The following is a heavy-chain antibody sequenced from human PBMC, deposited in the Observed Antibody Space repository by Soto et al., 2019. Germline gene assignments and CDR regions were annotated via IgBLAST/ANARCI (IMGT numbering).Heavy chain of an antibody. CDR1: GFTFSAYW. V-gene: IGHV3-74*01. J-gene: IGHJ4*02. CDR3: ASSRYCRAYNCYGSVDY. Sequence: GGSLRLSCAASGFTFSAYWMHWVRQAPGKGLVWVSRISIDGSSATYADSVKGRFTISRDNAKNTLYLQMNGLRAEDTAVYYCASSRYCRAYNCYGSVDYWGQGTLVTVSS. CDR2: ISIDGSSA. D-gene: IGHD2-15*01.